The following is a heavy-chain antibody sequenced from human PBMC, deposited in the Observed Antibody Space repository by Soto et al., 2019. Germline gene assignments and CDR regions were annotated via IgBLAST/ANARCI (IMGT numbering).Heavy chain of an antibody. CDR3: STVSMVGTVDH. V-gene: IGHV3-15*01. Sequence: QLVESGGGSVEPGGSLRLSCATSGFTFSNAWLGWVRQAPGKGLEWVGRVKTKTDGGTTDYAAPVNGRFTISRDDSKNTLFLQMDSLKIEDTAVYYCSTVSMVGTVDHWVQGTLVTVSS. D-gene: IGHD6-19*01. CDR1: GFTFSNAW. CDR2: VKTKTDGGTT. J-gene: IGHJ4*02.